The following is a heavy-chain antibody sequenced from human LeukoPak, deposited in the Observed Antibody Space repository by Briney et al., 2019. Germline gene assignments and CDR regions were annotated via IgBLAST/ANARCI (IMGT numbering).Heavy chain of an antibody. CDR2: ISGSGGST. CDR1: GFSFSSYG. Sequence: PGGTLRLSCAASGFSFSSYGMSWVRQAPGKGLEWVSGISGSGGSTYYADSVKGRFTISRDNSKNTLYLQMNSLRAEDTAVYYCAKGVMREFDYWGQGTLVTVSS. CDR3: AKGVMREFDY. V-gene: IGHV3-23*01. J-gene: IGHJ4*02.